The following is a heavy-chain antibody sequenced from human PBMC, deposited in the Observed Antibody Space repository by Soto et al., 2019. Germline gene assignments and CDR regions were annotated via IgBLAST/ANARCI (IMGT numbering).Heavy chain of an antibody. V-gene: IGHV1-69*12. CDR1: GGTFSSYA. CDR3: ARYRYGYSYFDY. D-gene: IGHD5-18*01. J-gene: IGHJ4*02. Sequence: QVQLVQSGAEVKKPGSSVKVSCKASGGTFSSYAISWVRQAPGQRLEWMGGIIPIFGTANYAQKFQGRVTITADESASTAYMELSSLRSEDTAVYYCARYRYGYSYFDYWGQGTLVTVSS. CDR2: IIPIFGTA.